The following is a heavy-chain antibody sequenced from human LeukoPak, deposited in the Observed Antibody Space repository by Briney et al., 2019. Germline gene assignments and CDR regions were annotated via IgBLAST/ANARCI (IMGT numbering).Heavy chain of an antibody. D-gene: IGHD3-22*01. CDR3: AKDPPHSDRSIYSDNS. Sequence: GGSLRLSCAAPGFIFSNNIMNWVRQAPGKGLEWVSVISADGGDIYYADSANGRFTISRDNSKNTLHLQMDSLRAEDTAVYYCAKDPPHSDRSIYSDNSWGQGTLVTVSS. J-gene: IGHJ4*02. CDR1: GFIFSNNI. V-gene: IGHV3-23*01. CDR2: ISADGGDI.